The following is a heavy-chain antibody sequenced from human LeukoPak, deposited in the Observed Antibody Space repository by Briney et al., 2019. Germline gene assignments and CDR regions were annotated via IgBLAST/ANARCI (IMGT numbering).Heavy chain of an antibody. J-gene: IGHJ6*03. CDR2: SYSSGRT. V-gene: IGHV4-61*02. Sequence: PSETLSLTCTVSADSMSSASYFWSWIRQPAGKRLEWIGRSYSSGRTYYNPSLKSRVTISLDTSRNQFSLKLSSVTAADTAVYFCATARADYGDYNSFYYMDVWGKGTTVTVSS. CDR1: ADSMSSASYF. CDR3: ATARADYGDYNSFYYMDV. D-gene: IGHD4-17*01.